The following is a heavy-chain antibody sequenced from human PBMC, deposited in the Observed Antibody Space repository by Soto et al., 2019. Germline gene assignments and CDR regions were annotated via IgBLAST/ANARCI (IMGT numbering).Heavy chain of an antibody. V-gene: IGHV1-18*01. CDR2: ISAYNGNT. Sequence: ASVKVSCKASGYTFTSYGISWVRQAPGQGLEWMGWISAYNGNTNYAQKLQGRVTMTTDTSTSTAYMELRSLRSDDTAVYYCARDQYDFWSGYFHFDYWGQGTLVTVSS. CDR3: ARDQYDFWSGYFHFDY. D-gene: IGHD3-3*01. CDR1: GYTFTSYG. J-gene: IGHJ4*02.